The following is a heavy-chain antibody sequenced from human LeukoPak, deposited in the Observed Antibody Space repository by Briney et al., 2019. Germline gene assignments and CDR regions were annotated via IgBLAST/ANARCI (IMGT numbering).Heavy chain of an antibody. CDR2: IIPIFGTA. Sequence: ASVKVSCKASGGTFSSYAISWVRQAPGQGLEWMGGIIPIFGTANYAQKFQGRVTITADESTSTAYMELSSLRSEDTAVYYCARDFGGYAPPAGDWGQGTLVTVSS. D-gene: IGHD3-16*01. J-gene: IGHJ4*02. CDR1: GGTFSSYA. V-gene: IGHV1-69*01. CDR3: ARDFGGYAPPAGD.